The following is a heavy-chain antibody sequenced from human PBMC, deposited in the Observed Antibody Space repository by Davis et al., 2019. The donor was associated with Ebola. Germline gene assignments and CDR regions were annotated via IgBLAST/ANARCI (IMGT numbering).Heavy chain of an antibody. CDR3: AREVNAVRETDAFDI. V-gene: IGHV4-31*11. CDR1: GGSFSGYY. Sequence: MPSETLSLTCAVYGGSFSGYYCSWIRQHPGKGLEWIGSIYYSGSTYYNPSLKSRVTISVDTSKNQFSLKLSSVTAADTAVYYCAREVNAVRETDAFDIWGQGTMVTVSS. J-gene: IGHJ3*02. D-gene: IGHD2-8*01. CDR2: IYYSGST.